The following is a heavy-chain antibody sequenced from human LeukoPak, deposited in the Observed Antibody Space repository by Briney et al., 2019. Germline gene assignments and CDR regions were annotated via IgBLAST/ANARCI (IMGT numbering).Heavy chain of an antibody. CDR1: GFSLSTSGVG. Sequence: SGPTLVKPTPTLTLTFTFSGFSLSTSGVGVGWIRQPPGKALEWLALIYWNDDKRYSPSLKSRLTITKDTSKNQVVLTMTNMDPVDTATYYCAHRRHDILTGYLNYFDYWGQGTLVTVSS. J-gene: IGHJ4*02. CDR2: IYWNDDK. CDR3: AHRRHDILTGYLNYFDY. D-gene: IGHD3-9*01. V-gene: IGHV2-5*01.